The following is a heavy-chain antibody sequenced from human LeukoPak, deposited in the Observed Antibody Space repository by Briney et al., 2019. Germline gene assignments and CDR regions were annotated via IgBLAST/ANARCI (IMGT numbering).Heavy chain of an antibody. CDR2: INHSGST. J-gene: IGHJ4*02. Sequence: KPSETLSLTCAAYGGSFSGYYWSWIRQPPGKGLEWIGEINHSGSTNYNPSLKSRVTISVDTSKNQFSLKLSSVTAADTAVYYCATGDSSGYYSGHYWGQGTLVTVSS. CDR3: ATGDSSGYYSGHY. V-gene: IGHV4-34*01. CDR1: GGSFSGYY. D-gene: IGHD3-22*01.